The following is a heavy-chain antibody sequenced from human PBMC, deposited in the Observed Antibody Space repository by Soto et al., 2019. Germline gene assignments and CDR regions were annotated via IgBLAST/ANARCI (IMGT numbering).Heavy chain of an antibody. V-gene: IGHV4-34*01. CDR2: INHSGST. D-gene: IGHD1-20*01. Sequence: SETLSLTCAVYGGSFSGYYWSWIRQPPGKGLEWIGEINHSGSTNYNPSLKSRVTISVDTSKNQFSLKLSSVTAADTAVYYCARIPPITTYYYYGMDVWGQGTTVTVSS. J-gene: IGHJ6*02. CDR3: ARIPPITTYYYYGMDV. CDR1: GGSFSGYY.